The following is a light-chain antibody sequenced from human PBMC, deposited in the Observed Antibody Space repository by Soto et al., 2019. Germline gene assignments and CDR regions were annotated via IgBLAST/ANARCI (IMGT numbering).Light chain of an antibody. CDR2: AAA. CDR1: QTMNNF. CDR3: QQTDTQPWT. J-gene: IGKJ1*01. Sequence: DIQMTQSPSSLSASVGDRVTITCRASQTMNNFLNWYQQKPGKAPKLLIYAAASLQSGVPSRFSGSGFGTDFTLTITSLQPEDFASYYCQQTDTQPWTFGQGTRVEIK. V-gene: IGKV1-39*01.